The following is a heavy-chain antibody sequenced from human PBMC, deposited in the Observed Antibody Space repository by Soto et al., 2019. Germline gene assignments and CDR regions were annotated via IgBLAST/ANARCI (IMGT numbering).Heavy chain of an antibody. CDR3: ARGSSSKTYFDS. V-gene: IGHV3-53*01. D-gene: IGHD6-13*01. CDR1: GFTVNNNY. J-gene: IGHJ4*02. Sequence: EVQLVESGGGLIQPGGSLRLSCAASGFTVNNNYMTWVRQAPGKGLEWVSIIYNVGSTYYADFVKGRITISRDNSENTVYLQMNSLRAEDTAVYYCARGSSSKTYFDSWGQGTLVTVSS. CDR2: IYNVGST.